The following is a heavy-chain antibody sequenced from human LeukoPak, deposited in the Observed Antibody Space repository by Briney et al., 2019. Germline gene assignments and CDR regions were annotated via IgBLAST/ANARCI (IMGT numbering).Heavy chain of an antibody. CDR2: IYSGGST. CDR1: GFTVSSNY. D-gene: IGHD3-16*02. V-gene: IGHV3-66*01. J-gene: IGHJ3*02. CDR3: ARFRLRLGELSLGDAFDI. Sequence: PGGSLRLSCAASGFTVSSNYMSWVRQAPGKGLEWASVIYSGGSTYYADSVKGRFTISRGNSKNTLCLQMNSLRAEDTAVYYCARFRLRLGELSLGDAFDIWGQGTMVTVSS.